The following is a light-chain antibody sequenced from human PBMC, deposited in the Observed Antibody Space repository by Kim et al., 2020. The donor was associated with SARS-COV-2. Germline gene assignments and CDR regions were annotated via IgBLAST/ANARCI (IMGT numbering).Light chain of an antibody. Sequence: SVADRNTSTWRASQSINSYIAWKKQKTGRGPKRLIYGASTERSGVPARYSGSGSGTDFTLTISSLQPEDCATYYSQQRNSYPLTFGGGSRVDIK. CDR3: QQRNSYPLT. V-gene: IGKV1-9*01. CDR2: GAS. CDR1: QSINSY. J-gene: IGKJ4*01.